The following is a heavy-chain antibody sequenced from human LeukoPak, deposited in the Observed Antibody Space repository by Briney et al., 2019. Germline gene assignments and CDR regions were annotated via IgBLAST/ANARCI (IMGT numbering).Heavy chain of an antibody. V-gene: IGHV1-2*02. CDR3: ALRGYSTGDYYYYMDV. D-gene: IGHD2-15*01. CDR1: GYTLTGYY. CDR2: INPNSGDT. Sequence: ASVKVSCKASGYTLTGYYIHWVQHAPRQGLEWMGWINPNSGDTNYAQTFQGRVSMTGDTSISTAYMELSRLRSDDTAVYYCALRGYSTGDYYYYMDVWGKGTTVTVSS. J-gene: IGHJ6*03.